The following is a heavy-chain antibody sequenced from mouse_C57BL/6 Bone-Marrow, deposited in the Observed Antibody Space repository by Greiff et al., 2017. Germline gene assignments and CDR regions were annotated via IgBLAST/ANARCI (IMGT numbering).Heavy chain of an antibody. CDR2: IYPRSGNT. CDR3: ARDGLYYDY. J-gene: IGHJ2*01. V-gene: IGHV1-81*01. Sequence: VQLVESGAELARPGASVKLSCKASGYTFTSYGISWVKQRPGQGLEWIGEIYPRSGNTYYNEKFKGKATLTADKSSSTAYMELRSLTSEDSAVYFCARDGLYYDYWGQGTTLTVSS. D-gene: IGHD2-3*01. CDR1: GYTFTSYG.